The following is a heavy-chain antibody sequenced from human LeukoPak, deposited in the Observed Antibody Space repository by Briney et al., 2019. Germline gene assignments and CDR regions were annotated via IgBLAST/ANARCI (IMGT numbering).Heavy chain of an antibody. CDR2: ISSSGSTI. CDR3: ARRLGCISTTCYGSNWFDP. V-gene: IGHV3-48*03. Sequence: GGSLRLSCAASGFTFSSYEMNWVRQAPGKGLEWVSYISSSGSTIYYADSVKGRFTISRDSSKNTVYLQMNSLRAEDTAVYYCARRLGCISTTCYGSNWFDPWGQGTLVTVSS. CDR1: GFTFSSYE. J-gene: IGHJ5*02. D-gene: IGHD2-2*01.